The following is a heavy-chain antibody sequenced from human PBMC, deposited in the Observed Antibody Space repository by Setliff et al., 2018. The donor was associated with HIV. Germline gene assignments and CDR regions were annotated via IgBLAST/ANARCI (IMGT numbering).Heavy chain of an antibody. V-gene: IGHV3-7*03. CDR2: INQEGTEK. CDR3: AGPYFFTY. CDR1: GFSIATNW. D-gene: IGHD1-26*01. Sequence: GSLRLSCEVSGFSIATNWMTWVRQAPGKGLEWVANINQEGTEKYYVGSVKGRFTISRDNSKNSYYLQMDSLRAEDTAVYYCAGPYFFTYWGQGTLVTVSS. J-gene: IGHJ4*02.